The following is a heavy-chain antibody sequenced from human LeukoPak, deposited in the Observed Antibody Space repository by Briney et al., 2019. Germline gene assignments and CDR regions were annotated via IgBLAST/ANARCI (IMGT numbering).Heavy chain of an antibody. CDR1: GGSISSSYYY. CDR2: IYYSGST. D-gene: IGHD6-19*01. V-gene: IGHV4-39*01. J-gene: IGHJ4*02. CDR3: ARRPDSSGWYF. Sequence: PSETLSLTCTVSGGSISSSYYYWGWIRQPPGKGLEWIGSIYYSGSTYYNPSLKSRVTISVDTSKNQFSLKLSSVTAADTAVYYCARRPDSSGWYFWGQGTLVTVSS.